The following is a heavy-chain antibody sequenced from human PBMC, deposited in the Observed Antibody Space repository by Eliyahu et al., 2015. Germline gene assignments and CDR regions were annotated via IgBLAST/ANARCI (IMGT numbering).Heavy chain of an antibody. V-gene: IGHV3-48*02. D-gene: IGHD2-2*01. J-gene: IGHJ4*02. CDR3: ARGQSTTTSSYYDY. CDR2: ISGSGNTM. Sequence: EVQLVESGGGLVQPGGSLRLSCXASGFTFGSYSMNWVRQAPGKGLEWVSYISGSGNTMYYADSVKGRFTISRDNAKNSLYLQMNSLRDADTAVYYCARGQSTTTSSYYDYWGQGTLVTVSS. CDR1: GFTFGSYS.